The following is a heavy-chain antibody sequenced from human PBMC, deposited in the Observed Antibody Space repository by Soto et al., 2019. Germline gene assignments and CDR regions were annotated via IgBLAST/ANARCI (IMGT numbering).Heavy chain of an antibody. V-gene: IGHV2-5*02. CDR2: IFWDDDK. CDR3: AYRSDYGDYHFQH. Sequence: QITLKESGPTLVKPTQTLTLTCTFSGFSLSAGGVGVGWIRQPPGEALEWLALIFWDDDKRYSPSLQSRLSIAQDTSKSQVVLTMTKMDPVDTATYYCAYRSDYGDYHFQHWGQGTLVTVSS. D-gene: IGHD4-17*01. CDR1: GFSLSAGGVG. J-gene: IGHJ1*01.